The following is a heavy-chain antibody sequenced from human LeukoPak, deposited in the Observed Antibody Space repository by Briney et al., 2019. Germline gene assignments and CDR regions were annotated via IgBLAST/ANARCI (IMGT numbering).Heavy chain of an antibody. CDR3: ARTVTTSTYYFDY. D-gene: IGHD4-17*01. Sequence: ASVKVSCKASGYTFTTYGVSWVRHAPGQGIEWMGWISGYDGNTNYAQKLRGRVTMTTDTSTSTAYMDLRSLRADDTALYYCARTVTTSTYYFDYWGQGTLVTVSS. V-gene: IGHV1-18*01. CDR1: GYTFTTYG. J-gene: IGHJ4*02. CDR2: ISGYDGNT.